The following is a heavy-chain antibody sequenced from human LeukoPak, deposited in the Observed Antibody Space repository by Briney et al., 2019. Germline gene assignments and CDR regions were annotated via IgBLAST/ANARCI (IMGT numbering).Heavy chain of an antibody. Sequence: PGGSLRLSCAASGFTVSSNYMSWVRQPPGKGLEWIGEIYHSGSTNYNPSLKSRVTISVDKSKNQFSLKLSSVTAADTAVYYCARGRTFGELLGGDFDYWGQGTLVTVSS. CDR2: IYHSGST. D-gene: IGHD3-10*01. V-gene: IGHV4-4*02. CDR1: GFTVSSNY. J-gene: IGHJ4*02. CDR3: ARGRTFGELLGGDFDY.